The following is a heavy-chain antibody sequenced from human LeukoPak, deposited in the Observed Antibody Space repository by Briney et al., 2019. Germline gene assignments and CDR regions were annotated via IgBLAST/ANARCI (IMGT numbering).Heavy chain of an antibody. CDR2: IYYSGST. CDR3: ARHADSYDFWSGYYMGYFDY. J-gene: IGHJ4*02. Sequence: SETLSLTCTVSGGSVSSGSYYWGWIRQPPGKGLEWIGSIYYSGSTYYNPSLKSRVTISVDTSKNQFSLKLSSVTAADTAVYYCARHADSYDFWSGYYMGYFDYWGQGTLVTVSS. CDR1: GGSVSSGSYY. D-gene: IGHD3-3*01. V-gene: IGHV4-39*01.